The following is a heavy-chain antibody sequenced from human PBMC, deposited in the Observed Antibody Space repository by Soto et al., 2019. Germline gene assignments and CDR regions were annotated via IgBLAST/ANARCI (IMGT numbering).Heavy chain of an antibody. V-gene: IGHV4-59*08. Sequence: SETLSLTCTASGDSLSGYYWSWIRQTPGKGLEWIGYTSFYDGATKYNPSLKSRVSLSVDKPKRQFSLRLSSVTAADTAVYYCARHRWSSGYYLVVDSWGQGTLVTVSS. CDR1: GDSLSGYY. D-gene: IGHD6-19*01. J-gene: IGHJ4*02. CDR2: TSFYDGAT. CDR3: ARHRWSSGYYLVVDS.